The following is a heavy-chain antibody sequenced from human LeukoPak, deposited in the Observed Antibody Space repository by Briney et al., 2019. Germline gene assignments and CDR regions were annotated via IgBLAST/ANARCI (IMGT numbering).Heavy chain of an antibody. Sequence: PGGSLRLSCAASGFTFSGYSMNWVRQAPGKGLEWVSSISSSSSYIYYADSVKGRFTISRDNAKNSLYLQMNSLRAEDTAVYYCARLYCSSTSCYGSGAPSTRGAFDIWGQGTMVIVSS. CDR3: ARLYCSSTSCYGSGAPSTRGAFDI. CDR1: GFTFSGYS. CDR2: ISSSSSYI. D-gene: IGHD2-2*01. J-gene: IGHJ3*02. V-gene: IGHV3-21*01.